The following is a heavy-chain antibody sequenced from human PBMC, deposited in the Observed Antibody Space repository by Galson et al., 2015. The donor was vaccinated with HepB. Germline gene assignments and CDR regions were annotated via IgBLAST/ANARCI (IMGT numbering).Heavy chain of an antibody. CDR3: ARTYTVPNWFDP. CDR1: GFSLSTSGVG. V-gene: IGHV2-5*02. D-gene: IGHD2-2*02. Sequence: PALVKPTQTLTLTCTFSGFSLSTSGVGGGGIRQPPGKALEWLALIYWDDDKRYRPSLKSRLTITKDTSKNQVVLTMTNMDPVDTATYYCARTYTVPNWFDPWGQGSLVTVSS. J-gene: IGHJ5*02. CDR2: IYWDDDK.